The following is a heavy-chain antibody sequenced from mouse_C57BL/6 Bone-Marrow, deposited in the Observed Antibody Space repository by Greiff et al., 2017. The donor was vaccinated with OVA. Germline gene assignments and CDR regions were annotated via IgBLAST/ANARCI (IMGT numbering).Heavy chain of an antibody. V-gene: IGHV1-81*01. D-gene: IGHD1-1*01. Sequence: QVQLQQSGAELARAGASVKLSCKASGYTFTSYGISWVKQRTGQGLEWIGEIYPRSGNTYYNEKFKGKATLTADKSSSTAYMELRSLTSEDSAVYFCASWYYGSSYDYYAMDYWGQGTSVTVSS. CDR3: ASWYYGSSYDYYAMDY. CDR1: GYTFTSYG. CDR2: IYPRSGNT. J-gene: IGHJ4*01.